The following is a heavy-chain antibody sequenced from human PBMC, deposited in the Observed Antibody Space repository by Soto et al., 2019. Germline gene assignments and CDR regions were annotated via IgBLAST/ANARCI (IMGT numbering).Heavy chain of an antibody. CDR2: IWYDVSYT. V-gene: IGHV3-33*03. Sequence: QVHLAESGGGVVQPGTSRRLSCAASGFPFDRYAIHWVRQAPCKVLEWVAAIWYDVSYTYYGESVKCRFLISRDNSKNTVFLEMNSLRAEDAAVYFCAKGRIAVAAGAFDSWGPVTMVIVSS. D-gene: IGHD6-19*01. CDR1: GFPFDRYA. CDR3: AKGRIAVAAGAFDS. J-gene: IGHJ3*01.